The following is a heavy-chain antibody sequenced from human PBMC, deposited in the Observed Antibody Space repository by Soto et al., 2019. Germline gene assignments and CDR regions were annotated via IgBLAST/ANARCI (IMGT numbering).Heavy chain of an antibody. CDR3: ARGSPSYYGMDV. J-gene: IGHJ6*02. V-gene: IGHV3-21*01. CDR1: GFTFSTYS. D-gene: IGHD3-10*01. CDR2: ISSSSTYI. Sequence: EVQLVESGGGLVKPGGSLRLSCAASGFTFSTYSMNWVRQAPGKGLEWVSSISSSSTYIYHADSVKGRFTNSRDNAKNSLYLQVNSLRAEDTAVYYCARGSPSYYGMDVWGQGTTVTVSS.